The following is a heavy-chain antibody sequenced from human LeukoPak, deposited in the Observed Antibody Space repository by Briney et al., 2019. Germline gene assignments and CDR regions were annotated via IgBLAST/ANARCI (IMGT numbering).Heavy chain of an antibody. CDR1: GYTFTGYY. CDR2: ISAYNGNT. J-gene: IGHJ4*02. V-gene: IGHV1-18*04. CDR3: ARDRGFRGSYYFDH. D-gene: IGHD1-26*01. Sequence: ASVKVSCKASGYTFTGYYMHWVRQAPGQGLEWMGWISAYNGNTNYAQKLQGRVTMTTDTSTSTAYMELRSLRSDDTAVYYCARDRGFRGSYYFDHWGQGTLVTVSS.